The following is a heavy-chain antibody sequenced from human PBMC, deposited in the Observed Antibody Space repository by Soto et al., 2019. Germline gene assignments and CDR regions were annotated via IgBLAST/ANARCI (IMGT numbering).Heavy chain of an antibody. Sequence: GGSLRLSCAASGFTFSSYEMNWVRQAPGKGLEWVSYISSSGSTIYYADAVKGRFTISRDNAKNSLYLQMNSPRAEDTAVYYCASFGVAYYYYGMDVWGQGTTVTVSS. D-gene: IGHD3-10*01. CDR3: ASFGVAYYYYGMDV. V-gene: IGHV3-48*03. J-gene: IGHJ6*02. CDR2: ISSSGSTI. CDR1: GFTFSSYE.